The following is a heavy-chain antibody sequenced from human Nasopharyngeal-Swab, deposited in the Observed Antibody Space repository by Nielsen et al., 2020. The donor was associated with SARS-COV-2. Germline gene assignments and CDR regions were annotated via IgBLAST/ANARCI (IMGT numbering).Heavy chain of an antibody. J-gene: IGHJ4*02. D-gene: IGHD2-2*01. CDR1: GFTVSSNY. CDR3: ANLYPNYFDY. CDR2: ISGSGGST. V-gene: IGHV3-23*01. Sequence: GESLKISCAASGFTVSSNYMSWVRQAPGKGLEWVSAISGSGGSTYYADSVKGRFTISRDNSKNTLYLQMNSLRAEDTAVYYCANLYPNYFDYWGQGTLVTVSS.